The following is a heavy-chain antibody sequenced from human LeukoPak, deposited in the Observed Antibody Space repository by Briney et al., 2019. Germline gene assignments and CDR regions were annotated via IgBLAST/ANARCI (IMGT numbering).Heavy chain of an antibody. Sequence: GGSLRLSCAASGFTFSSYSMNWARQAPGKGLEWVSSISSSSSYIYYADSVKGRFTISRDNAKNSLYLQMNSLRAEDTAVYYCARSRYSGSYPPDYWGQGTLVTVSS. V-gene: IGHV3-21*01. D-gene: IGHD1-26*01. J-gene: IGHJ4*02. CDR3: ARSRYSGSYPPDY. CDR2: ISSSSSYI. CDR1: GFTFSSYS.